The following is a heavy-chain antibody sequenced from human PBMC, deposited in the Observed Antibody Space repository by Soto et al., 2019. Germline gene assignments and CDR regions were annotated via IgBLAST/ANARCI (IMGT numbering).Heavy chain of an antibody. CDR1: GGTFSSYT. J-gene: IGHJ4*02. D-gene: IGHD1-26*01. Sequence: QVQLVQSGAEVKKPGSSVKVSCKASGGTFSSYTISWVRQAPGQGLEWMGRIIPILGIANYAQKFQGRVTITADKSSSTAYMELSSLRSEDTAVYDCALTVGRKNAGGLDYWGQGTLVTVSS. CDR3: ALTVGRKNAGGLDY. CDR2: IIPILGIA. V-gene: IGHV1-69*02.